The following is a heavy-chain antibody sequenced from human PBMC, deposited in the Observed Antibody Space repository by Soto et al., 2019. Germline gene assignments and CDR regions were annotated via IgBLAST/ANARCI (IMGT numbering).Heavy chain of an antibody. Sequence: EVQLLESGGGLVQPGGSLRLSCAASGFTFITYGMTWVRQAPGKGLEYVSSITGSGAGTYYEESVKGRFTISRDNSNNTLYLQMNSLRAEDTAIYYCARDAGPLNYWGQGTLVTVSS. CDR1: GFTFITYG. V-gene: IGHV3-23*01. J-gene: IGHJ4*02. D-gene: IGHD3-10*01. CDR3: ARDAGPLNY. CDR2: ITGSGAGT.